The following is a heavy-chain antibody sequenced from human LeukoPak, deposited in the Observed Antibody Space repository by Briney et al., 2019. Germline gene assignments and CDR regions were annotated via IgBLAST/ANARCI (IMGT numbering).Heavy chain of an antibody. Sequence: PSETLSLTCTVSGGSISSSSYYWGWIRQPPGKGLEWIGSVYYSGSTYYNPSLKSRVTISVDTSKNQFSLKLSSVTAADTAVYYCARELVGARKGGYYFDYWGQGTLVTVSS. J-gene: IGHJ4*02. V-gene: IGHV4-39*07. D-gene: IGHD1-26*01. CDR3: ARELVGARKGGYYFDY. CDR2: VYYSGST. CDR1: GGSISSSSYY.